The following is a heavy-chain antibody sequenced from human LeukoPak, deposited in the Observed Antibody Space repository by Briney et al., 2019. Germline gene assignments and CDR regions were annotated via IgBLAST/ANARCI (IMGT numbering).Heavy chain of an antibody. D-gene: IGHD3-10*01. CDR1: GGSISSYY. V-gene: IGHV4-59*12. Sequence: SSETPSLTCTVSGGSISSYYWSWIRQPPGKGLEWIGYIYYSGSTNYNPSLKSRVTISVDTSKNQFSLKLSSVTAADTAVYYCARDSYYYGSGEPHRGQGTLVTVSS. CDR2: IYYSGST. CDR3: ARDSYYYGSGEPH. J-gene: IGHJ4*02.